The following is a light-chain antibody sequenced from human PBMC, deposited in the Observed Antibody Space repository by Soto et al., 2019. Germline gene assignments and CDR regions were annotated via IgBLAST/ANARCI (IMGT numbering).Light chain of an antibody. Sequence: DIELTQSPGTLSVSPGERATLSCRATHSVSGSLAWYQQKPGRPPRLLIHSASTRATGIPARFSRSESGTDFTLPLRSLQSEDFAVYYCQQYNNWPRYTFGQGTRLEMK. V-gene: IGKV3-15*01. CDR2: SAS. CDR3: QQYNNWPRYT. CDR1: HSVSGS. J-gene: IGKJ2*01.